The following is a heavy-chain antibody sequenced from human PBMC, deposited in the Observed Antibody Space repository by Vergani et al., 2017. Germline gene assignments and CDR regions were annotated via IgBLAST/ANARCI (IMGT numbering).Heavy chain of an antibody. Sequence: QVQLVESGGGVVQPGRSLRLSCAASGFTFSIYAIHWVRQAPGKGLEWVAVISYDGSNKYYADSVKGRFTISRDNSKNTLYLQMNSLRAEDTAVYYCARDSGSYSGFDYWGQGTLVTVSS. J-gene: IGHJ4*02. V-gene: IGHV3-30-3*01. CDR3: ARDSGSYSGFDY. CDR2: ISYDGSNK. CDR1: GFTFSIYA. D-gene: IGHD1-26*01.